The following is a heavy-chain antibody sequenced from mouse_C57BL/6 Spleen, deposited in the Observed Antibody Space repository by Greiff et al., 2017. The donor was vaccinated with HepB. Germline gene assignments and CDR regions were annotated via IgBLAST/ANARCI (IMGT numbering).Heavy chain of an antibody. D-gene: IGHD2-2*01. J-gene: IGHJ2*01. Sequence: QVQLQQPGAELVRPGTSVKLSCKASGYTFTSYWMHWVKQRPGQGLEWIGVIDPSDSYTNYNQKFKGKATLTVDTSSSTAYMQLSSLTSEDSAVYYCANGYDGYYFDYWGQGTTLTVSS. CDR3: ANGYDGYYFDY. CDR1: GYTFTSYW. CDR2: IDPSDSYT. V-gene: IGHV1-59*01.